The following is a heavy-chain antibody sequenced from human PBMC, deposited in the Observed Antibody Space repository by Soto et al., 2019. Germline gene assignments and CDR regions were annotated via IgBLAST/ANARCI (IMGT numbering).Heavy chain of an antibody. CDR1: GGTFSSYA. D-gene: IGHD5-12*01. J-gene: IGHJ6*02. CDR2: IIPIFGTA. CDR3: ARASGYSGYLYYCGMDV. V-gene: IGHV1-69*13. Sequence: ASVKVSCKASGGTFSSYAISWVRQAPGQGLEWMGGIIPIFGTANYAQKFQGRVTITADESTSTAYMELSSLRSEDTAVYYCARASGYSGYLYYCGMDVWGQGTTVTVSS.